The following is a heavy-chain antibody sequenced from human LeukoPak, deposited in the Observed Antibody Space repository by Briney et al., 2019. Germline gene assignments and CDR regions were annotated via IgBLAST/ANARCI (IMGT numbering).Heavy chain of an antibody. J-gene: IGHJ4*02. CDR1: EFTFSSYS. D-gene: IGHD3-16*01. V-gene: IGHV3-30*18. Sequence: GGSLRLSCAASEFTFSSYSTHWVRQAPGEGLEWVAVISDDGSKKYYVDSVKGRFTISRDNSKNTLYLQMNSLRAEDTAVYYCAKDGQGLTYYFDYWGQGTLVTVSS. CDR3: AKDGQGLTYYFDY. CDR2: ISDDGSKK.